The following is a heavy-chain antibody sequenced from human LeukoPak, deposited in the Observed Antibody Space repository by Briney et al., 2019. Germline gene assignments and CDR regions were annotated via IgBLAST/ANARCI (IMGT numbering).Heavy chain of an antibody. Sequence: GESLKISCRGSGYSFTTYWIGWVRQMPGKGLEWMGIICPGDSDTRYSPSFQGQVTMSADKSINTAYLQWSSLKASDTAIYYCARRQGCSSTSCPPDYWGQGTLVTVSS. J-gene: IGHJ4*02. V-gene: IGHV5-51*01. CDR3: ARRQGCSSTSCPPDY. D-gene: IGHD2-2*01. CDR2: ICPGDSDT. CDR1: GYSFTTYW.